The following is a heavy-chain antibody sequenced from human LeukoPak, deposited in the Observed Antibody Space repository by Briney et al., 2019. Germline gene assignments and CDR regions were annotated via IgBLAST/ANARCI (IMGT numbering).Heavy chain of an antibody. CDR3: AREGTYYDFWSGYSLGPVYYYYMDV. Sequence: EASVKVSCKASGYTFTSYGISWVRQAPGQGLEWMGWMNPNSGNTGYAQKFQGRVTITRNTSISTAYMELSSLRSEDTAVYYCAREGTYYDFWSGYSLGPVYYYYMDVWGKGTTVTVSS. CDR1: GYTFTSYG. J-gene: IGHJ6*03. CDR2: MNPNSGNT. V-gene: IGHV1-8*03. D-gene: IGHD3-3*01.